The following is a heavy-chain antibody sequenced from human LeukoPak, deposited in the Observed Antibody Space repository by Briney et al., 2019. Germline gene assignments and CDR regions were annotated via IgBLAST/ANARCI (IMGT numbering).Heavy chain of an antibody. Sequence: GGSLRLSCAASGFTFSSYAMHWVRQAPGKGLEYVSAISSNGGSAYYANSVKGRFTISRDNSKNTLYLQMGSLRAEDMAVYYCARVGYTSYYYYGMDVWGQGTTVTVSS. CDR3: ARVGYTSYYYYGMDV. CDR2: ISSNGGSA. CDR1: GFTFSSYA. J-gene: IGHJ6*02. V-gene: IGHV3-64*01. D-gene: IGHD6-13*01.